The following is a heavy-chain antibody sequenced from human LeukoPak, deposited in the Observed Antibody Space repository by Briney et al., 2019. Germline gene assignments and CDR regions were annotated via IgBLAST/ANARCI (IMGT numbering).Heavy chain of an antibody. CDR2: IKHDETEK. CDR1: GFSFETYR. J-gene: IGHJ4*02. Sequence: PGGSLRLSCAVSGFSFETYRMTWVRQAPGKGLEWVANIKHDETEKDYVDSVKGRFTISRDNAKKSIVLQMNGLRVEDTGVYYCARDRDTSGRNPERFDYWGQGTPVTVSS. V-gene: IGHV3-7*01. CDR3: ARDRDTSGRNPERFDY. D-gene: IGHD2-15*01.